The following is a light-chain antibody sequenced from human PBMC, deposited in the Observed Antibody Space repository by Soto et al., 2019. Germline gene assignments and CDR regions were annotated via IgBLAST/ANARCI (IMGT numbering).Light chain of an antibody. J-gene: IGLJ1*01. CDR2: DVT. CDR3: SSYTSSSTPYV. CDR1: SRDVGGYNY. Sequence: SALTQPSSLSGSPGQSITISRPGNSRDVGGYNYVSWYQQHPVKAPKLMIYDVTNRPSGVSDRFSGSKSGNTASLTISGLQAEDEADYYCSSYTSSSTPYVFGTGTKVTVL. V-gene: IGLV2-14*01.